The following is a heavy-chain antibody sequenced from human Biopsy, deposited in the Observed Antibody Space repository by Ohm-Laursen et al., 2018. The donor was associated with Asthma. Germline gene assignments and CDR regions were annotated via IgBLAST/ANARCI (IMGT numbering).Heavy chain of an antibody. J-gene: IGHJ4*02. V-gene: IGHV3-30*18. CDR2: ISFDGTNR. CDR1: GFSFSNYG. Sequence: SLRLSCAAFGFSFSNYGMHWVRQAPGKGLDWVAVISFDGTNRNYTDSVKGRFTISRDNSRNTLHLEMNSLRAEDTAVYFCAKEVFPGWELRRGPDSWGQGTLVTVPS. CDR3: AKEVFPGWELRRGPDS. D-gene: IGHD1-26*01.